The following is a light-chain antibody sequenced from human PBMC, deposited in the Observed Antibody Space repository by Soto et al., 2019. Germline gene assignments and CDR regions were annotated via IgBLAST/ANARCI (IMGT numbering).Light chain of an antibody. Sequence: EIVLTQSPGSLSLSPGERATLSCRASQSVDSSFFAWYQKKPGQAPRLLIYGASKRATGIPDRFSGSGSGTAFTLTIIRLEPEDFAVYYCQQYVSSVTFGQGTKVEIK. V-gene: IGKV3-20*01. J-gene: IGKJ1*01. CDR2: GAS. CDR1: QSVDSSF. CDR3: QQYVSSVT.